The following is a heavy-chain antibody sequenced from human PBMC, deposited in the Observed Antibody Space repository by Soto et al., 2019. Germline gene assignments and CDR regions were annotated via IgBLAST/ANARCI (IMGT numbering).Heavy chain of an antibody. CDR1: GGSISSSNW. V-gene: IGHV4-4*02. J-gene: IGHJ5*02. CDR2: IYHSGST. D-gene: IGHD2-2*01. Sequence: PSETLSLTCAVSGGSISSSNWWSWVRQPPGKGLEWIGEIYHSGSTNYNPSLKGRVTISVDKSKNQFSLKLSSVTAADTAVYYCARLIGEYQVLPRLHAPWAQGTLDTVSS. CDR3: ARLIGEYQVLPRLHAP.